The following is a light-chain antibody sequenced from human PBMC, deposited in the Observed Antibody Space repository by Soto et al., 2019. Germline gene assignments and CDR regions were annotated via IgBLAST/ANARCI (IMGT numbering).Light chain of an antibody. CDR3: QQYNTYST. V-gene: IGKV1-5*01. Sequence: DIQMAQSPSSLSASVGDRVTITCRASQSISIYLNWYQQKPGKAPQALIYDASSLKSRVPSRFSGNGSGTEFTLTISSLRPDDFATYYCQQYNTYSTFGQGTRLEIK. CDR2: DAS. CDR1: QSISIY. J-gene: IGKJ5*01.